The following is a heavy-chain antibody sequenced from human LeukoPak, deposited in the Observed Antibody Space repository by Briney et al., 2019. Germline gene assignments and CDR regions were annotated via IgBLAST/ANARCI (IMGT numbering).Heavy chain of an antibody. CDR2: ISSSGSTI. Sequence: GGSLRLSCAASGFTFSSYEMNWVRQAPGKGLEWVSYISSSGSTIYYADSAKGRFTISRDNSKNTLYLQMNSLRAEDTAVYYCAKDRLMSLGIAVAGPNPPFDYWGQGTLVTVSS. D-gene: IGHD6-19*01. CDR3: AKDRLMSLGIAVAGPNPPFDY. V-gene: IGHV3-48*03. CDR1: GFTFSSYE. J-gene: IGHJ4*02.